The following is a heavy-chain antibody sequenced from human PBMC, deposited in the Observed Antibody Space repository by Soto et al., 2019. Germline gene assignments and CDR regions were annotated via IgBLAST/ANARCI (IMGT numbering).Heavy chain of an antibody. D-gene: IGHD2-2*02. CDR3: ARFVRSCSGTTCYTRADV. CDR2: IYSSGST. V-gene: IGHV4-61*01. Sequence: QVQLQESGPGLVKPSDPLSLTCTVSGGSVSSDTHYWSWIRQPPGKRLEWIGFIYSSGSTNYNPSLKSRVTMSVDTYKNQFSLKLRSVIVADTAVYHCARFVRSCSGTTCYTRADVWGQGTTVTVAS. J-gene: IGHJ6*02. CDR1: GGSVSSDTHY.